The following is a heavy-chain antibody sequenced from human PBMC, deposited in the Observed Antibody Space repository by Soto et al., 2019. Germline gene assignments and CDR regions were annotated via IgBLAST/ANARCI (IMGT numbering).Heavy chain of an antibody. CDR3: ARDRDADQPLLY. V-gene: IGHV1-46*01. CDR1: GDTFTSYY. Sequence: ASVTVSCTASGDTFTSYYMHWVRQAPGQGLEWMGIINPSGDTNYAQKFQGRVTITADESTSTAYMELSSLRSEDTAVYYCARDRDADQPLLYWGQGTLVTVSS. D-gene: IGHD2-2*01. CDR2: INPSGDT. J-gene: IGHJ4*02.